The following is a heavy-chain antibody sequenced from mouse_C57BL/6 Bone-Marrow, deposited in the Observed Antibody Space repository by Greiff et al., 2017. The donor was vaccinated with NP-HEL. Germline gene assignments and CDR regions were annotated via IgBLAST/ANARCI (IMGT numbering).Heavy chain of an antibody. CDR3: ARGGGSSLFAY. CDR2: ISYDGSN. D-gene: IGHD1-1*01. J-gene: IGHJ3*01. CDR1: GYSITSGYY. V-gene: IGHV3-6*01. Sequence: VQLQESGPGLVKPSQSLSLTCSVTGYSITSGYYWNWIRQFPGNKLEWMGYISYDGSNNYNPSLKNRISITRDTSKNQFFLKLNSVTTEDTATYYCARGGGSSLFAYWGQGTLVTVSA.